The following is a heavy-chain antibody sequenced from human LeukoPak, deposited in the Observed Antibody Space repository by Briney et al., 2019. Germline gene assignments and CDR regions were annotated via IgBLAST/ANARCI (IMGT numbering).Heavy chain of an antibody. CDR2: ISTSDRTI. J-gene: IGHJ4*02. Sequence: GGSLRLSCAASGFTFSSYEMNWVRQAPGKGLEWVSYISTSDRTIYYAYSVNGRFTISRDNAKNSLYLQMNSMRAEDTAVYYCARDHLYYEISGPRFDYWGQGTRVTVAS. V-gene: IGHV3-48*03. CDR1: GFTFSSYE. CDR3: ARDHLYYEISGPRFDY. D-gene: IGHD3-16*01.